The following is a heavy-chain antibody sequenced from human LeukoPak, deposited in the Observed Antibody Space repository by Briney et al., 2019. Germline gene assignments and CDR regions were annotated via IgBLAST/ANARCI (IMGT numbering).Heavy chain of an antibody. CDR3: ATLDSTKSVF. D-gene: IGHD2-2*01. CDR2: IKQDGSEE. CDR1: EFRFGRDW. J-gene: IGHJ1*01. V-gene: IGHV3-7*01. Sequence: GGSLRLTCVASEFRFGRDWISWVRQAPGKGLEWVACIKQDGSEEYYVGTVRGRFTVSVDSCKNSLYLQMNSLRAEDTARYYCATLDSTKSVFWGRGTAVTVSS.